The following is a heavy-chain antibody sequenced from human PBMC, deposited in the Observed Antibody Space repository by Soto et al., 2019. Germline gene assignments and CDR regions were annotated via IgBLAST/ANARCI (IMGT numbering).Heavy chain of an antibody. CDR2: IYTSGST. CDR1: GCSISSYY. V-gene: IGHV4-4*07. J-gene: IGHJ4*02. CDR3: ARVFFWSGYQTLDY. D-gene: IGHD3-3*01. Sequence: SETLSLICTVSGCSISSYYWSWIRQPAGKGLEWIGRIYTSGSTNYNPSLKSRVTMSVDTSKNQFSLKLSSVTAADTAVYYCARVFFWSGYQTLDYWGQGTLVTVYS.